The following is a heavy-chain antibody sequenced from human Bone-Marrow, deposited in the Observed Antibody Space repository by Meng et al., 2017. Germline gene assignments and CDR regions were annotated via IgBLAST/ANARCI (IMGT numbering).Heavy chain of an antibody. CDR1: GGSISSRNW. V-gene: IGHV4-4*02. Sequence: VQRQQWDAGLLKSSGTLSRTCSVSGGSISSRNWWSWVRQPPGKGLEWIGEIYHSGSTNYNPSLKSRVTISVDKSKNQFSLKLSSVTAADTAVYYCARIPTQWLIHRGFDYWGQGTLVTVSS. J-gene: IGHJ4*02. CDR3: ARIPTQWLIHRGFDY. D-gene: IGHD6-19*01. CDR2: IYHSGST.